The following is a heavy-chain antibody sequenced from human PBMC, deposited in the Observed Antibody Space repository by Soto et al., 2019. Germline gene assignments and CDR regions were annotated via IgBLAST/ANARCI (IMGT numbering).Heavy chain of an antibody. J-gene: IGHJ4*01. Sequence: EVQLLESGGGLVQPGGSLRLSCAASGFTFNTYDMSWVCQAPGTGLEWVSSIATTGETTFYADSVRGRFTISRDNSKNTLFLQINTLRADDTAIDYCVRHWGGWGHGTLVTVSS. CDR2: IATTGETT. D-gene: IGHD2-21*01. CDR1: GFTFNTYD. V-gene: IGHV3-23*01. CDR3: VRHWGG.